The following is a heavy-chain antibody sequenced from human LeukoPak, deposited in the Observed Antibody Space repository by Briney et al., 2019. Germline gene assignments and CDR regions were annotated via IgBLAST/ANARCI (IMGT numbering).Heavy chain of an antibody. CDR3: AKIRWPGPDDHDAFDI. D-gene: IGHD4-23*01. Sequence: PGSSLRLSCAASGFPFSSYGMHWVRQAAGKGLEWVAFIRYDGSNKYYADSVKGRFTISRDNSKNPLYLQMNSLRAEDAAVYYCAKIRWPGPDDHDAFDIWGQGTMVTVSS. J-gene: IGHJ3*02. V-gene: IGHV3-30*02. CDR1: GFPFSSYG. CDR2: IRYDGSNK.